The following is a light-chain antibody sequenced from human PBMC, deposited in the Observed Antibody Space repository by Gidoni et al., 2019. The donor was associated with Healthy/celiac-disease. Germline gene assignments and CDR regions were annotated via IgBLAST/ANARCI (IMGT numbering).Light chain of an antibody. J-gene: IGKJ2*01. CDR2: AAS. CDR1: QSISSY. Sequence: SLSASVGDRVTITCRASQSISSYLNWYQQKPGKAPKLLIYAASSLQSGVPSRFSGSGSGTDFTLTISSLQPEDFATYYCQQSYSTPPYTFGQGTKLEIK. CDR3: QQSYSTPPYT. V-gene: IGKV1-39*01.